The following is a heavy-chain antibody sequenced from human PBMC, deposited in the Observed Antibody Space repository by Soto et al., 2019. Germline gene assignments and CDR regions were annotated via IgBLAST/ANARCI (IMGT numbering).Heavy chain of an antibody. CDR3: AKARGLRYFDWFDAFDI. Sequence: EVQLLESGGGLVQPGGSLRLSCAASGFTFSSYAMSWVRQAPGKGLEWVSAISGSGGSTYYADSVKGRFTISRDNSKNTLYLQMNSLRAEDTAVYYCAKARGLRYFDWFDAFDIWGQGTMVTVSS. D-gene: IGHD3-9*01. CDR1: GFTFSSYA. CDR2: ISGSGGST. V-gene: IGHV3-23*01. J-gene: IGHJ3*02.